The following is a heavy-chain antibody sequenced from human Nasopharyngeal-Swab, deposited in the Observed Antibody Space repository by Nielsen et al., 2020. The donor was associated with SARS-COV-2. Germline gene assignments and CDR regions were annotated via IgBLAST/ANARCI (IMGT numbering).Heavy chain of an antibody. CDR2: VYYSGST. CDR1: GGSISSYY. J-gene: IGHJ6*03. CDR3: ARGDILTPYYYMDV. D-gene: IGHD3-9*01. V-gene: IGHV4-59*01. Sequence: SQTLSLTCTVSGGSISSYYWNWVRQPPGKGLEWIAYVYYSGSTTYNPSLESRVTISVDRAKNQVSLKLTSVTAADTAVYYCARGDILTPYYYMDVWGRGTTVAVSS.